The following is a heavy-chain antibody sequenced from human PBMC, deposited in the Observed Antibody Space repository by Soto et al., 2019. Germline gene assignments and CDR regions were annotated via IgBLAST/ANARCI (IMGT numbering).Heavy chain of an antibody. CDR2: ISTYNGRT. J-gene: IGHJ4*01. CDR3: ASHEYDSSGYHY. CDR1: GYTFTSYG. D-gene: IGHD3-22*01. V-gene: IGHV1-18*01. Sequence: QVQLVQSGAEVKKPGASVKVSCKTSGYTFTSYGISWVRQAPGQGLEWMGWISTYNGRTNSAQRLQGRVTMTTDTSTSRVYMELKSLRSDDRAVYYCASHEYDSSGYHYWGQGTLVTVSS.